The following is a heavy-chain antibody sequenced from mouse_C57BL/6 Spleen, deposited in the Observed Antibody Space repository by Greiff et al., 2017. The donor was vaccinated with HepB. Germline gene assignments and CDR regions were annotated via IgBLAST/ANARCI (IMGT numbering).Heavy chain of an antibody. CDR1: GYTFTSYW. CDR3: ARVHYGNLYYFDY. Sequence: VQLQQPGAELVMPGASVKLSCKASGYTFTSYWMHWVKQRPGQGLEWIGEIDPSDSYTNYNQKFKGKSTLTVDKSSSTAYMQLSSLTSEDSAVYYCARVHYGNLYYFDYWGQGTTLTVSS. J-gene: IGHJ2*01. CDR2: IDPSDSYT. D-gene: IGHD2-1*01. V-gene: IGHV1-69*01.